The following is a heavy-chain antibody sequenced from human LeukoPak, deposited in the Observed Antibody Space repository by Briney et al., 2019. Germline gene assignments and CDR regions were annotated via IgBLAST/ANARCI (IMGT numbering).Heavy chain of an antibody. J-gene: IGHJ6*03. CDR1: GFTFSAYS. V-gene: IGHV3-21*01. D-gene: IGHD1-14*01. CDR2: VDRSSSYI. CDR3: ARRTTEDMDV. Sequence: GGSLRLSCAASGFTFSAYSMHWVRQAPGKGLEWVSSVDRSSSYIYYADSVKGRFTISRDNARNSLYLQMNSLRVEDTALYYCARRTTEDMDVWGTGTTVTVSS.